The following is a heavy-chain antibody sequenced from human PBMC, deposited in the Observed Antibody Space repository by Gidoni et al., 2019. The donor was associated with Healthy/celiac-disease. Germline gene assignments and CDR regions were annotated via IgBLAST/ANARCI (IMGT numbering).Heavy chain of an antibody. D-gene: IGHD3-22*01. V-gene: IGHV3-23*01. J-gene: IGHJ4*02. CDR2: ISGSGGST. CDR3: AKEGGTTMIVVVSYYFDY. Sequence: EVQLLESGGGLVQPGGSLRLTCAASGFTFSSYAMSWVRQAPGKGLEWVSAISGSGGSTYYADSVKGRFTISRDNSKNTLYLQMNSLRAEDTAVYYCAKEGGTTMIVVVSYYFDYWGQGTLVTVSS. CDR1: GFTFSSYA.